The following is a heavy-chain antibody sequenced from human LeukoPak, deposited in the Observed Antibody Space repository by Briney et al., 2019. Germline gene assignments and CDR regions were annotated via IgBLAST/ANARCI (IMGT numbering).Heavy chain of an antibody. J-gene: IGHJ5*02. D-gene: IGHD2-2*02. CDR3: ARVGCSSTSCYTIWFDP. CDR1: GGSISSYY. V-gene: IGHV4-59*12. CDR2: IYYSGST. Sequence: SETLSLTCTVSGGSISSYYCSWIRQPPGKRLKWIGYIYYSGSTNYNPSLKSRVTMSVDTSKNQFSLKLSSVTAADTAVYYCARVGCSSTSCYTIWFDPWGQGTLVTVSS.